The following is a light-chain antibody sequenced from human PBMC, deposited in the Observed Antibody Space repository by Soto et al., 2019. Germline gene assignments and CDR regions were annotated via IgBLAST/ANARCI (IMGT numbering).Light chain of an antibody. V-gene: IGKV1-13*02. CDR3: QQFNSYPRT. CDR1: QGISSA. Sequence: AIQLTQSPSSLSASVGDRVTITCRASQGISSALAWYQQKPGKAPKLLIYDASSLESGVPSRFSGSGSGTDFTRNISSLQPEDFATYYYQQFNSYPRTFGQGTKVEIK. J-gene: IGKJ1*01. CDR2: DAS.